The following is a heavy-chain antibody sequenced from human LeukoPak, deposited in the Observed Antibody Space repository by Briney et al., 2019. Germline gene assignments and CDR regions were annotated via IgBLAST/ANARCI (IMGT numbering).Heavy chain of an antibody. CDR3: TEEGRYSSGWYGGYGI. Sequence: GGSLRLSCAASGFTFSNYAMNWVRQAPGKGLEWVSAISGRGDSTYYADSVKGRFTISRDNSKNTLYLQMNSLETEDTGIYYCTEEGRYSSGWYGGYGIWGQGTMVTVSS. CDR1: GFTFSNYA. J-gene: IGHJ3*02. CDR2: ISGRGDST. D-gene: IGHD6-19*01. V-gene: IGHV3-23*01.